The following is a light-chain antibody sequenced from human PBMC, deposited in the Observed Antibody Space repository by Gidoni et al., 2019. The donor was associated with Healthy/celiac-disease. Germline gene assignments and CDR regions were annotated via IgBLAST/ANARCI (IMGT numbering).Light chain of an antibody. J-gene: IGKJ3*01. Sequence: DIQMTQSPSSLSASVGDRVTITCRASQSISSYLNWYQQKPGKAPKLLIYAASSLQSGVPSRFSGSGSGTDFTLTISSLQPEDFATYYCRQRYSTPFTFGPGTKVDIK. V-gene: IGKV1-39*01. CDR2: AAS. CDR1: QSISSY. CDR3: RQRYSTPFT.